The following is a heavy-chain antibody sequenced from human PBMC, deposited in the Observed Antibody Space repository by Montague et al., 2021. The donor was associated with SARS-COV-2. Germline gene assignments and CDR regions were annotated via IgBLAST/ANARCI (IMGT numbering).Heavy chain of an antibody. Sequence: SETLSLTCTVSGGSISSYYWSWIRQPPGKGLEWIGYIYYSGSTNYNPSLKSRVTISVDTSKNQFSLKLSSVTAADTAVYYCASARRYSSGWYPRFDPWGQGTLVTVSS. CDR2: IYYSGST. D-gene: IGHD6-13*01. CDR1: GGSISSYY. J-gene: IGHJ5*02. V-gene: IGHV4-59*01. CDR3: ASARRYSSGWYPRFDP.